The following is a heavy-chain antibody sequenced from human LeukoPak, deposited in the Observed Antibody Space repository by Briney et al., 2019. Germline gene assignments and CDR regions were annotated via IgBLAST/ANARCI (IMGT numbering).Heavy chain of an antibody. CDR3: ARLQRC. CDR1: GGSFSGYY. J-gene: IGHJ4*02. V-gene: IGHV4-34*01. D-gene: IGHD5-24*01. CDR2: IKHSGST. Sequence: SETLSLTCAVYGGSFSGYYWSWIRQPPGKGLEWIWEIKHSGSTNYNPSLKSRVTISVDTSKNQFSLKLSSVTAADTAVYYCARLQRCWGQGTLVTVSS.